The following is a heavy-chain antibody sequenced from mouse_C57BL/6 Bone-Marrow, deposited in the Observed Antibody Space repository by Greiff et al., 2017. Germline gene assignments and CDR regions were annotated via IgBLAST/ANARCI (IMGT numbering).Heavy chain of an antibody. CDR2: IYPGDGDT. J-gene: IGHJ1*03. D-gene: IGHD3-2*01. Sequence: VQLQQSGPELVKPGASVKISCKASGYAFSSSWMNWVKQRPGKGLEWIGRIYPGDGDTNYNGKFKGKATLTANTSSSTAYMQLSSLTSEDSAVYFGARETRGTGWDVDGWGTGTTVTVSS. CDR1: GYAFSSSW. CDR3: ARETRGTGWDVDG. V-gene: IGHV1-82*01.